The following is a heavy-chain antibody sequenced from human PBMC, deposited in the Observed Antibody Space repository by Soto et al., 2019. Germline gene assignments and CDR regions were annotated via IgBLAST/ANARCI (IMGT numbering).Heavy chain of an antibody. D-gene: IGHD6-19*01. CDR1: GFTFTTYT. J-gene: IGHJ2*01. CDR2: ITATGGRA. Sequence: EVQLLESGGGSVQPGASLTLSCAASGFTFTTYTMNWVRQAPGKGLEWVSSITATGGRAYYADSVKGRFTVSRDNSKNTLSRQMHSLRAEDTAVYYCARDSRGPLAGTWYFDLWGRGTLVTVSS. V-gene: IGHV3-23*01. CDR3: ARDSRGPLAGTWYFDL.